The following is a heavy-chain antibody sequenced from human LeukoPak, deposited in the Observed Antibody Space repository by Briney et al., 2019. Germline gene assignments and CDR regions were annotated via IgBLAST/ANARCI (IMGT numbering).Heavy chain of an antibody. Sequence: ASVTVSCKASGYTFTSYGISWVRQAPGQGLEWMGWISAYNGNTNYAQKLQGRVTMTTDTSTSTAYMELRSLRSDDTAVYYCARAPDYYDSSGYYLALNYYYYMDVWGKGTTVTISS. CDR3: ARAPDYYDSSGYYLALNYYYYMDV. J-gene: IGHJ6*03. V-gene: IGHV1-18*01. D-gene: IGHD3-22*01. CDR1: GYTFTSYG. CDR2: ISAYNGNT.